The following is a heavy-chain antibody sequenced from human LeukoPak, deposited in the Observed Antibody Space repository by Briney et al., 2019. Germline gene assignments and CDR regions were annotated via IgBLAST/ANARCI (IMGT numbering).Heavy chain of an antibody. CDR2: IYYSGST. V-gene: IGHV4-39*01. CDR3: ARYESSAYGIDV. CDR1: GGSISSSSSY. J-gene: IGHJ2*01. Sequence: RASETLSLTCTVSGGSISSSSSYWVWIRQPPGMGLEWIGSIYYSGSTYSNPSLKSRVTISVDTSKNQSSLKVSSVAAADTAVYYCARYESSAYGIDVWGRGTLVTVSS. D-gene: IGHD3-22*01.